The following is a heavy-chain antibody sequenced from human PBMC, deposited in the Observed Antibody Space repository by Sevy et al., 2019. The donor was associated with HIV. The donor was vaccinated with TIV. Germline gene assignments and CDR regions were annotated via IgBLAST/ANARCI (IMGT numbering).Heavy chain of an antibody. CDR1: GLTFSDYY. CDR2: ISSSSNYI. J-gene: IGHJ6*02. V-gene: IGHV3-11*06. D-gene: IGHD3-3*01. CDR3: ARGEVNYDSLIPIRTEGGYYYGMDV. Sequence: GGSLRLSCAASGLTFSDYYMSWIRQAPGKGLEWVSSISSSSNYIYYADSVKGRFTISRDNAKNSLYLQMNSLRAEDTAVYYCARGEVNYDSLIPIRTEGGYYYGMDVWGQGTTVTVSS.